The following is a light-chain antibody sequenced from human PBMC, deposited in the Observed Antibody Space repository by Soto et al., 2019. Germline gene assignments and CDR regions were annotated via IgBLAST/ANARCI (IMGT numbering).Light chain of an antibody. V-gene: IGKV3-15*01. Sequence: PGERGTLSWRASRTVDGNYLAWYHQKPGQAPRLLIYGASTRATGIPARFSGSGSGTDFTLTISSLQSEDFAVYYCQQYNIWPPWTFGQGTKVDVK. CDR3: QQYNIWPPWT. CDR1: RTVDGN. CDR2: GAS. J-gene: IGKJ1*01.